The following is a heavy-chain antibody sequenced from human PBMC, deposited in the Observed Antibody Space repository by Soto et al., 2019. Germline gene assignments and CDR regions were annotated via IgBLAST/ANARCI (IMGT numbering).Heavy chain of an antibody. V-gene: IGHV1-18*01. CDR3: ARVGYYYFCCGYYSGVGDYYYYMDV. CDR1: GYTFTSYG. J-gene: IGHJ6*03. D-gene: IGHD3-3*01. Sequence: GAPVKVSCKASGYTFTSYGISWLRQAPGQRQEKMRWISAYDGNTNYAQKLQGRVTMTTDTSTSTAYKELRSLRSDDTAVYYCARVGYYYFCCGYYSGVGDYYYYMDVWLKGTTVIVSS. CDR2: ISAYDGNT.